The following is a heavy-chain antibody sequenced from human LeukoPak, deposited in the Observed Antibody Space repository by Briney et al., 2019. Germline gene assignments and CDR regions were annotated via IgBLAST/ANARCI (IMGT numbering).Heavy chain of an antibody. CDR1: GFTFSNCA. CDR2: ISYDGSNK. Sequence: GGSLRLSCAASGFTFSNCAMSWVRQAPGKGLEWVAVISYDGSNKYYADSVKGRFTISRDNSKNTLYLQMNSLRAEDTAVYYCIRGLAGRGVAPFDYWGQGTLVTVSS. D-gene: IGHD3-3*01. V-gene: IGHV3-30-3*01. CDR3: IRGLAGRGVAPFDY. J-gene: IGHJ4*02.